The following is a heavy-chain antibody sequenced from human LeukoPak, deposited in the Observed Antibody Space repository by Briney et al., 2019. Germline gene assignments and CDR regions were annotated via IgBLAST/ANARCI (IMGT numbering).Heavy chain of an antibody. CDR3: ERGGGLDV. V-gene: IGHV3-7*03. D-gene: IGHD3-16*01. CDR2: INHNGNVN. J-gene: IGHJ6*02. Sequence: GGSPRLSCAASGFTFSSYWMNWAPQAPGKGLEWVASINHNGNVNYYVDSVKGRFTISRDNAKNSLYLQMSNLRAEDTAVYFCERGGGLDVWGQGATVTVSS. CDR1: GFTFSSYW.